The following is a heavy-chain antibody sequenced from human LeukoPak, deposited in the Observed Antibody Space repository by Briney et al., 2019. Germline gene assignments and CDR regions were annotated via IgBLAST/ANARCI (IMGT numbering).Heavy chain of an antibody. Sequence: GGSLRLSCTASGFTFGDYAMSWVRQAPGKGLEWVSVIYSGGSTYYADSVKGRLTISRDNSKNTLYLQMNSLRAEDTAVYYCASNYDSSGYTYDAFDIWGQGTMVTVSS. CDR1: GFTFGDYA. J-gene: IGHJ3*02. V-gene: IGHV3-53*01. D-gene: IGHD3-22*01. CDR2: IYSGGST. CDR3: ASNYDSSGYTYDAFDI.